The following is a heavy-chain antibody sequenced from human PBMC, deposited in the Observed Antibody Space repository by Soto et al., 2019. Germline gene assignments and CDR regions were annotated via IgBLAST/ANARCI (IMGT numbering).Heavy chain of an antibody. V-gene: IGHV3-43D*04. J-gene: IGHJ4*02. D-gene: IGHD3-3*01. CDR1: GFTFDDYA. Sequence: EVQLVESGGVVVQPGGSLRLSCAASGFTFDDYAIHWVRQPPGKGLEWVSLISWDGSSTHYADSVKGLFTISRDNSKNYLYLQMNSLRPEDTALYYCAKDVSRDNFWSGYYDYWGQGTLVTVSS. CDR2: ISWDGSST. CDR3: AKDVSRDNFWSGYYDY.